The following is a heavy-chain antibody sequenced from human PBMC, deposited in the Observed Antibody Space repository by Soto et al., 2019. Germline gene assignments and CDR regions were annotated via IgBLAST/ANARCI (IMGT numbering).Heavy chain of an antibody. CDR2: IYYSGST. CDR3: ARGGGTTDAFDI. J-gene: IGHJ3*02. Sequence: SETLSLTCTVSGGSISSYYWSWIRQPPGKGLEWIGYIYYSGSTNYNPSLKSRVTISVDTSKNQFSLKLSSVTAADTAVYYCARGGGTTDAFDIWGQGTMVTVSS. D-gene: IGHD1-1*01. V-gene: IGHV4-59*01. CDR1: GGSISSYY.